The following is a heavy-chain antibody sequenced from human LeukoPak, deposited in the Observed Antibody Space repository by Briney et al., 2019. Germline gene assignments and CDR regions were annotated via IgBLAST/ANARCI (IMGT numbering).Heavy chain of an antibody. CDR1: GGSISSGSYY. CDR3: ARGPDFWSGYYTERANYMDV. Sequence: PSQTLSLTCTVSGGSISSGSYYWSWIRQPAGKGLEWIGRIYTSGSTNYNPSLKSRVTISVDTSKNQFSLKLSSVTAADTAVYYCARGPDFWSGYYTERANYMDVWGKGTTVTVSS. D-gene: IGHD3-3*01. V-gene: IGHV4-61*02. J-gene: IGHJ6*03. CDR2: IYTSGST.